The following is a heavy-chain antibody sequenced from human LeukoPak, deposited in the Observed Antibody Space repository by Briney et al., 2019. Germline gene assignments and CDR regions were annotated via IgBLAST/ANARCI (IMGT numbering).Heavy chain of an antibody. Sequence: GASXKVSCKASGYTFTGYYMHWVGQAAGQGREWMGWINPNSGGENYAKKFQGRVTMTRETAISKAYMEVSRQRYGETAGYECDRRDYFDYLGQGTLVTVSS. CDR1: GYTFTGYY. J-gene: IGHJ4*02. CDR2: INPNSGGE. CDR3: DRRDYFDY. V-gene: IGHV1-2*02.